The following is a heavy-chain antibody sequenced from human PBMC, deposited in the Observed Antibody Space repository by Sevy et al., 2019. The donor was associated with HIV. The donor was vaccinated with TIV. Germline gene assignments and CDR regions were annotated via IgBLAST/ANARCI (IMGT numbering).Heavy chain of an antibody. CDR2: ISNSGNTI. CDR3: ARDLPPSATTVAHFDY. V-gene: IGHV3-48*03. Sequence: GGSLRLSCTASGFTFSTYEMNWVRQAPGKGLEWVSYISNSGNTIYYSDSVNGRFTISRDNAKNSLYLQMNSLRAADTAVYYCARDLPPSATTVAHFDYWGRGTLVTVSS. D-gene: IGHD4-17*01. CDR1: GFTFSTYE. J-gene: IGHJ4*02.